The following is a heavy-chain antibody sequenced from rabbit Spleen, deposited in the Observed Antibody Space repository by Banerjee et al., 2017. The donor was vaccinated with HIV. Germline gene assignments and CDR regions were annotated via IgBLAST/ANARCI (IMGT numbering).Heavy chain of an antibody. V-gene: IGHV1S40*01. D-gene: IGHD6-1*01. CDR1: GFSFSSAYY. Sequence: QSLEESGGDLVKPGASLTLTCTASGFSFSSAYYLCWVRQAPGKGLEWIACIYAGSSGTTYYAGWAKGRFTISKTSSTTVTLQMTSLTAADTATYFCARDSGSYDYIDVYFNLWGPGTLVTVS. J-gene: IGHJ4*01. CDR2: IYAGSSGTT. CDR3: ARDSGSYDYIDVYFNL.